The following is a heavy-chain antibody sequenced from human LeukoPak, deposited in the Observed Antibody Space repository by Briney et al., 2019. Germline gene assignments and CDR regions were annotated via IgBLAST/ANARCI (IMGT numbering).Heavy chain of an antibody. CDR1: GGSISTHY. CDR3: ARESVWSGVFDY. Sequence: SETLSLTCSVSGGSISTHYYNWIRQSPGKGLEWIGRISYSGSTNYNPSLQSRVTISIDTSKNQFSLRLTSVTAADTAVYYCARESVWSGVFDYWGQGTLVTVSS. D-gene: IGHD3-3*01. V-gene: IGHV4-59*08. CDR2: ISYSGST. J-gene: IGHJ4*02.